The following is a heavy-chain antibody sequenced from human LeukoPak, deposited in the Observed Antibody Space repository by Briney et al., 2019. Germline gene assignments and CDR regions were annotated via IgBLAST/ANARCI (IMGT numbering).Heavy chain of an antibody. Sequence: PSETLSLTCAVSGGSISSSNWWSRVRQPPGKGLEWIGEIYHSGSTNYNPSLKSRVTISVDKSKNQFSLKLSSVTAADTAVYYCASSDDGYSYGYNGMDVWGQGTTVTVSS. CDR2: IYHSGST. CDR1: GGSISSSNW. D-gene: IGHD5-18*01. J-gene: IGHJ6*02. V-gene: IGHV4-4*02. CDR3: ASSDDGYSYGYNGMDV.